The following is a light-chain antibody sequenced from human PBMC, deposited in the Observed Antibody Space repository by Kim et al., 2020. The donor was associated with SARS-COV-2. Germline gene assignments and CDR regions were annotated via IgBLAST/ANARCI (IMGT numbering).Light chain of an antibody. CDR3: QQYTSPPWT. CDR2: KTS. Sequence: SINKWLAWYQQRPGKAPKLLIYKTSTLQTGVPSRFSGSGSGTEFTLTISSLQPDDFTYYCQQYTSPPWTFGQGTKVDIK. CDR1: SINKW. J-gene: IGKJ1*01. V-gene: IGKV1-5*03.